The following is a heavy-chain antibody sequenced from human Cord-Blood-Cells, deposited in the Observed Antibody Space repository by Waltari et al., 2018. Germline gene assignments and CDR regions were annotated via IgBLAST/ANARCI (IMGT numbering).Heavy chain of an antibody. CDR1: GVSFSDSA. Sequence: EVQLVESGGGLVEPGGSLKLSCAASGVSFSDSAMHWLGQASGKRLDWVGRITRKANSYAKAYASSVKGRFTISRDYSKNTAYLQMNSLKTEDTAVYYCTTRPPSVVGATDYWGQGTLVTVSS. CDR3: TTRPPSVVGATDY. V-gene: IGHV3-73*01. J-gene: IGHJ4*02. CDR2: ITRKANSYAK. D-gene: IGHD1-26*01.